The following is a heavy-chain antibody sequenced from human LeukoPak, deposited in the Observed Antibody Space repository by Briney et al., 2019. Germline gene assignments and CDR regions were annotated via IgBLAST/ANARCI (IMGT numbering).Heavy chain of an antibody. V-gene: IGHV3-23*01. CDR2: ISGNGDIT. J-gene: IGHJ4*02. CDR1: GFTFSSYA. Sequence: GGSLRLSCAASGFTFSSYAMSWVRQAPGKGLEWVSAISGNGDITYYADTVKGRFSGSRDNSKNTLYLQLNSLRAEDTAVYYCAKDLRGTLSSRGPFEYWGQGTLVTVSS. CDR3: AKDLRGTLSSRGPFEY. D-gene: IGHD1-1*01.